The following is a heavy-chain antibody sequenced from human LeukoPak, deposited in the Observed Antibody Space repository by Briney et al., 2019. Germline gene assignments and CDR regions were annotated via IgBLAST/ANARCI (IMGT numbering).Heavy chain of an antibody. CDR1: GFTFSSYS. Sequence: GGSLRLSCAASGFTFSSYSMNWVRQAPGKGLEWVSYISGSSSTIYYADSVKGRFTISRDNAKNSLYLQMNSLRAEDTAVYYCAKTRIAVAGPYYFDYWGQGTLVTVSS. J-gene: IGHJ4*02. V-gene: IGHV3-48*01. CDR3: AKTRIAVAGPYYFDY. CDR2: ISGSSSTI. D-gene: IGHD6-19*01.